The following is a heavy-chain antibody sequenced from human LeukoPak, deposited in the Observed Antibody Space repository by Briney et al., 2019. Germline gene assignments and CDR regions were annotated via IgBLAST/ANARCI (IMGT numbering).Heavy chain of an antibody. D-gene: IGHD4-23*01. V-gene: IGHV1-46*01. CDR3: AREADYGGTHDAFDI. J-gene: IGHJ3*02. Sequence: ASVKVSCKASGYTFTSYYMHWVRQAPGQGLEWMGIINPSGGSTSYAQKFQGRVTMTRDTSTSTVYMGLSSLRSEDTAVYYCAREADYGGTHDAFDIWGQGTMVTVSS. CDR1: GYTFTSYY. CDR2: INPSGGST.